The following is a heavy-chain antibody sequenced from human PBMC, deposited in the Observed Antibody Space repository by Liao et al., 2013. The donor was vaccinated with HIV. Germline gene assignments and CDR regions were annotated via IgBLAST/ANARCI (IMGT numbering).Heavy chain of an antibody. CDR3: ARDWDRAGIIVGTFDY. CDR2: IHYTGST. V-gene: IGHV4-59*12. D-gene: IGHD3-16*02. J-gene: IGHJ4*02. CDR1: GDSISTFY. Sequence: QVQLQESGPGLVKPSETLSLTCTVSGDSISTFYWSWIRQTPGKGLEWIGYIHYTGSTNYNPSFASRITISVDTSKKHFSLKLTSVTAADTAVYYCARDWDRAGIIVGTFDYWGQGALVTVSS.